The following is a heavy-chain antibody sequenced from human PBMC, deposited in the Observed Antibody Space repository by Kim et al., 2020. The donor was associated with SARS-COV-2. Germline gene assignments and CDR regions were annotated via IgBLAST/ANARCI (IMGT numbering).Heavy chain of an antibody. CDR3: ARDLDYYGSGSYYPLLVGAYYGMDV. J-gene: IGHJ6*02. CDR1: GFTFSSYG. CDR2: IWYDGSNK. D-gene: IGHD3-10*01. V-gene: IGHV3-33*01. Sequence: GGSLRLSCAASGFTFSSYGMHWVRQAPGKGLEWVAVIWYDGSNKYYADSVKGRFTISRDNSKNTLYLQMNSLRAEDTAVYYCARDLDYYGSGSYYPLLVGAYYGMDVWGQGTTVTVSS.